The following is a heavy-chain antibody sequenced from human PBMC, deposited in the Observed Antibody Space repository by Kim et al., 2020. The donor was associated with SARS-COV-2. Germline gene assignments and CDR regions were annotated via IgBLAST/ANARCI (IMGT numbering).Heavy chain of an antibody. V-gene: IGHV3-48*02. CDR2: ITKSSTTI. CDR3: VRDRRGGAFDI. D-gene: IGHD3-16*01. Sequence: GGSLRLSCATSGFTFSAYDMNWVRRAPGKGLEWLSFITKSSTTIYYADSVKGRFTISRDNAKNSLFLQMNSLRDEDTALYYCVRDRRGGAFDIWGQGTMV. CDR1: GFTFSAYD. J-gene: IGHJ3*02.